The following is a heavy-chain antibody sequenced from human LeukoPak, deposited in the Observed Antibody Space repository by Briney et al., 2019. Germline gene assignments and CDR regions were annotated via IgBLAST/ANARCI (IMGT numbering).Heavy chain of an antibody. D-gene: IGHD5-18*01. J-gene: IGHJ4*02. CDR1: GGSISSYY. CDR2: IYYSGST. CDR3: ARRSVDTAMVDFDY. Sequence: SETLSLTCTVSGGSISSYYWSWIRQPPGKGLEWIGYIYYSGSTNYNPSLKSRVTISVDTSKNQFSLKLSSVTAADTAVYYCARRSVDTAMVDFDYWGQGPLVTVSS. V-gene: IGHV4-59*01.